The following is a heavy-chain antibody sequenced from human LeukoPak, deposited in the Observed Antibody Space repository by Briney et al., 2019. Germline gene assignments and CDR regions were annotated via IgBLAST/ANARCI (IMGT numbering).Heavy chain of an antibody. CDR2: INDSGST. CDR3: ARGPPAYYYGSGSYYKHFDY. Sequence: SETLSLTCAVYGGSFSGYYWSWIRQPPGKGREWIGEINDSGSTNYNPSLKSRVTISVDTSKNQFSLKLSSVTAADTAVYYCARGPPAYYYGSGSYYKHFDYWGQGTLVTVSS. J-gene: IGHJ4*02. V-gene: IGHV4-34*01. CDR1: GGSFSGYY. D-gene: IGHD3-10*01.